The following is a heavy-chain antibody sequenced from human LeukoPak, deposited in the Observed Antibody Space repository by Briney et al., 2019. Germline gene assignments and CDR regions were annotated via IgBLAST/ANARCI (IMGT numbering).Heavy chain of an antibody. CDR2: INPNSDFT. CDR1: GYTFTYYY. CDR3: ARAISGGSPITASDY. V-gene: IGHV1-2*02. J-gene: IGHJ4*02. D-gene: IGHD2-15*01. Sequence: ASVKVSCKASGYTFTYYYMHWVRQAPGQGLEWMGWINPNSDFTNFAQNFQGRVTMTSDTSISTAYMELSRLRSDDTAVYYCARAISGGSPITASDYWGQGTLVTVSS.